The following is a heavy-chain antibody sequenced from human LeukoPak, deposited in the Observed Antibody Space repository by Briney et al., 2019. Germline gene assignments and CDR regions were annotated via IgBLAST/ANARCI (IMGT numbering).Heavy chain of an antibody. CDR1: GGSISSYY. V-gene: IGHV4-59*01. Sequence: PSETLSLTCTVSGGSISSYYWSWIRQPPGKGLEWIGYIYYSGSTNYNPSLKSRVTISVGTSKNQFSLKLSSVTAADTAVYYCARDNSHDFWSGPYRPPGWLDPWGQGTLVTVSS. CDR3: ARDNSHDFWSGPYRPPGWLDP. D-gene: IGHD3-3*01. CDR2: IYYSGST. J-gene: IGHJ5*02.